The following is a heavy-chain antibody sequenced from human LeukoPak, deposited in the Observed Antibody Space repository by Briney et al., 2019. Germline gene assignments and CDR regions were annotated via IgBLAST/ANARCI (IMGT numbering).Heavy chain of an antibody. V-gene: IGHV1-2*02. CDR2: INPNSGGT. CDR1: GYTFTGYY. J-gene: IGHJ4*02. D-gene: IGHD6-6*01. Sequence: ASVKVSCKASGYTFTGYYMHWVRQAPGQGLEWMGWINPNSGGTNYAQRFQGRVTMTRDTSISTAYMELSRLRSDDTAVYYCARDYSSSRTHDFDYWGQGTLVTVSS. CDR3: ARDYSSSRTHDFDY.